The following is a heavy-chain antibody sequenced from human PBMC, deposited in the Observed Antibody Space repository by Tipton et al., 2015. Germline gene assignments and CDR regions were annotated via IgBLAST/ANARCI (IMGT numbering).Heavy chain of an antibody. D-gene: IGHD4-17*01. CDR3: ARAYGDYSFYYYGVDV. CDR1: NASISSDY. J-gene: IGHJ6*02. Sequence: TLSLTCTVSNASISSDYWSWIRQSPGKGLEWIGYIHYSGSTDSNPSLKSRVTISVDTSNNQFSLKLSSVTAADTAVYYCARAYGDYSFYYYGVDVWGQGTTVTVSS. V-gene: IGHV4-59*08. CDR2: IHYSGST.